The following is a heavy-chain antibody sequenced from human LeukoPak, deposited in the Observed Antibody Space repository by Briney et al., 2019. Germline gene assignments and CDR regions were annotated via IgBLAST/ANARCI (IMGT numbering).Heavy chain of an antibody. Sequence: ASVKVSCKASGYTFTGYFVHWVRQAPGQGLEWMGWINPNSGGTNYAQKFQGRVTMTRDTSIRTAYMELSRLRSDDTAVYYCASPKYAGEYYFDYWGQGTLVTVSS. V-gene: IGHV1-2*02. CDR3: ASPKYAGEYYFDY. J-gene: IGHJ4*02. CDR2: INPNSGGT. D-gene: IGHD2-2*01. CDR1: GYTFTGYF.